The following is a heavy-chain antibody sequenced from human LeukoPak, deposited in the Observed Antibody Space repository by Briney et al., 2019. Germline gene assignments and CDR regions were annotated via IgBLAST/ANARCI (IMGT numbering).Heavy chain of an antibody. CDR2: IGAGGAFT. V-gene: IGHV3-23*01. CDR3: AKESNAFDI. J-gene: IGHJ3*02. Sequence: GGSLRLSCAASGLTFSSYAMNWIRQAPGKGLEWVSVIGAGGAFTHYADSVKGRFTISSDNSKNTLYLQMNSLRAEDTALYFCAKESNAFDIWGQGTMVTVSS. CDR1: GLTFSSYA.